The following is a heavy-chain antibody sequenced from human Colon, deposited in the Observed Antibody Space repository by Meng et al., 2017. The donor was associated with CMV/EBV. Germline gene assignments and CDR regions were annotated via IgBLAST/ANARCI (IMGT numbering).Heavy chain of an antibody. Sequence: QVQLQGAGPGLVKPSETLSLTCTVSGGSISGHYWTWIRRPAGEGLQWLGRIYSNGRIDENYSLRSRVTISVDTSKNQLSLRLTSVTAADTAVYYCGRAGARGVPIDVWGRGTPVTVSS. CDR3: GRAGARGVPIDV. V-gene: IGHV4-4*07. CDR2: IYSNGRI. D-gene: IGHD3-10*01. J-gene: IGHJ6*02. CDR1: GGSISGHY.